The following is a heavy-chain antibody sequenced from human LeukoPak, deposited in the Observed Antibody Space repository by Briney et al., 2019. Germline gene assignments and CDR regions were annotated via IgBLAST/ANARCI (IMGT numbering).Heavy chain of an antibody. CDR2: ISYDGSNK. J-gene: IGHJ4*02. CDR3: AKDRGGYSYGSDY. D-gene: IGHD5-18*01. V-gene: IGHV3-30*18. Sequence: GRSLRLSCAASGFTFSSYGMHWVRQAPGKGLEWVTIISYDGSNKYYAESVKGRFTISRDNSKNTLYLQMNSLRAEDTAVYYCAKDRGGYSYGSDYWGQGTLVTVSS. CDR1: GFTFSSYG.